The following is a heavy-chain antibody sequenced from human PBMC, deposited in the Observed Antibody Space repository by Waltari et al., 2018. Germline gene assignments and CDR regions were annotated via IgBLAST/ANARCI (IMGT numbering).Heavy chain of an antibody. J-gene: IGHJ6*04. CDR2: LITILGKI. D-gene: IGHD3-16*01. CDR3: ARGEYNFAWGCSWDV. CDR1: GGTLSGYS. V-gene: IGHV1-69*05. Sequence: HVPLVQSGAEVKNTGSSVSVPCQASGGTLSGYSIAWVRQAPVQGLEWVGGLITILGKIDLEQKFQGRVSITTDESTDTAYMEVSSLTNEDTGVYYCARGEYNFAWGCSWDVWGKGTTVTVSS.